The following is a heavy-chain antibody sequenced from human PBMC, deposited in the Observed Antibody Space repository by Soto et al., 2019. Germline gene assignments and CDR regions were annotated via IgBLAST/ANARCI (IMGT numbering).Heavy chain of an antibody. CDR3: ARVGPYHTEIDY. CDR2: IYYSGST. V-gene: IGHV4-59*01. D-gene: IGHD2-2*01. CDR1: GGSISSYY. J-gene: IGHJ4*02. Sequence: KPSETLSLTCTVSGGSISSYYWSWIRQPPGKGLEWIGYIYYSGSTNYNPSLKSRVTISVDTSKNQFSLKLSSVTAADTAVYYCARVGPYHTEIDYWGQGTLVTVSS.